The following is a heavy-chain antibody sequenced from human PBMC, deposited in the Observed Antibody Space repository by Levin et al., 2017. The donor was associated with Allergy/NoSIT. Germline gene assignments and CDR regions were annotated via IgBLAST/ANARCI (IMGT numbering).Heavy chain of an antibody. Sequence: GESLKISCKASGYTFTSYGISWVRQAPGQGLEWMGWISAYNGNTNYAQKLQGRVTMTTDTSTSTAYMELRSLRSDDTAVYYCAREGGSSWPSSSPHDAFDIWGQGTMVTVSS. V-gene: IGHV1-18*01. CDR1: GYTFTSYG. J-gene: IGHJ3*02. D-gene: IGHD6-6*01. CDR2: ISAYNGNT. CDR3: AREGGSSWPSSSPHDAFDI.